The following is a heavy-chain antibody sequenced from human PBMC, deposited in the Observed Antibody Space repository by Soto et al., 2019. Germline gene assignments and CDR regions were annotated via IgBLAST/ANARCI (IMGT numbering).Heavy chain of an antibody. CDR1: GFTFEGFW. J-gene: IGHJ4*02. CDR3: ARDRAYARY. V-gene: IGHV3-7*04. Sequence: VQVVESGGALVQPGGSLRLSCTVSGFTFEGFWMSWVRQAPGRGPQWVAYIDHGGRETHYVDSVRGRFTISRDNAQNTLDLQMNRLRVEDTAIEYCARDRAYARYWGQGTLVTVSS. CDR2: IDHGGRET. D-gene: IGHD5-12*01.